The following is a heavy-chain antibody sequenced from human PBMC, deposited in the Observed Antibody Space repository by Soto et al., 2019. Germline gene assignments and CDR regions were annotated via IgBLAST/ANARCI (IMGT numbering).Heavy chain of an antibody. CDR2: IWYDGSIK. V-gene: IGHV3-33*01. J-gene: IGHJ4*02. CDR3: ARASGPFDY. CDR1: GFAFSTYG. D-gene: IGHD5-12*01. Sequence: QVQLVESGGGVVQPGRSLRLSCVASGFAFSTYGIHWVRQAPGKGLEWVAVIWYDGSIKYYADSVKGRFTISRDNSKNTLYLQMISLRADDTAVYYCARASGPFDYWGQGTQVTVSS.